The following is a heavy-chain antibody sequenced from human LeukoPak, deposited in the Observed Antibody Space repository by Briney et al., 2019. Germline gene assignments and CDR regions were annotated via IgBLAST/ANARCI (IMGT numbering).Heavy chain of an antibody. V-gene: IGHV3-48*03. CDR2: ISSSGSTI. CDR1: GFTFSSYE. Sequence: GGSLGLSCAASGFTFSSYEMNWVRQAPGKGLEWVSYISSSGSTIYYADSVKGRFTISRDNAKNSLYLQMNSLRAEDTAVYYCARDGYDILTGYPITTDYWGQGTLVTVSS. J-gene: IGHJ4*02. CDR3: ARDGYDILTGYPITTDY. D-gene: IGHD3-9*01.